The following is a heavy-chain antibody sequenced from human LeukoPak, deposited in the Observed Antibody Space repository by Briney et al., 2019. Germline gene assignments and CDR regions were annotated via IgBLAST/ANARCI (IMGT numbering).Heavy chain of an antibody. CDR3: AREGLRYYYDRSGYPPGY. J-gene: IGHJ4*02. CDR2: IYTSGST. D-gene: IGHD3-22*01. V-gene: IGHV4-4*07. Sequence: SETLSLTCTVSGGSISSYYWSWIRKPAGKGLEWIGRIYTSGSTNYNPSLKSRVTMSVDTSKNQFSLKLTSVTAADTAIYYCAREGLRYYYDRSGYPPGYWGQGTLVTVSS. CDR1: GGSISSYY.